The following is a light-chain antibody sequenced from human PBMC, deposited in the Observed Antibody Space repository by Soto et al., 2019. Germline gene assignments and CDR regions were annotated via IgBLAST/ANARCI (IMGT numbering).Light chain of an antibody. CDR3: QQYNNWPPFS. CDR1: QSISSN. CDR2: GAS. Sequence: EIGMTKSAATLSVSPGERATLSCWASQSISSNLAWYQQKNGQTPRLLIYGASTRAAGIPARFSGSGSGTDFTLTISSLQSEDFAVYYCQQYNNWPPFSFGPGTKVDI. V-gene: IGKV3-15*01. J-gene: IGKJ3*01.